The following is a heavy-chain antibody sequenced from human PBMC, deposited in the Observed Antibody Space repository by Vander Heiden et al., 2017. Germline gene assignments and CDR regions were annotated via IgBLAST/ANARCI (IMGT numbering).Heavy chain of an antibody. V-gene: IGHV3-33*01. CDR3: AREVLRYLRAPWFDP. Sequence: QLQLVESGGGVVQPGRSPRLSCAAPGFTFSIHCMHWIRQAQGKGLELVAVIWYDGSNKYYADSVKGQFTISRDNSKNTLYLQMNSLRAEDTAVYYCAREVLRYLRAPWFDPWGQGTLVTVSS. J-gene: IGHJ5*02. D-gene: IGHD3-9*01. CDR2: IWYDGSNK. CDR1: GFTFSIHC.